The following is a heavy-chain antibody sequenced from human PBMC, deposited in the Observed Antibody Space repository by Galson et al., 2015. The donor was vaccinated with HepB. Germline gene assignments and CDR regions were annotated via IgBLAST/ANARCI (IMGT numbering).Heavy chain of an antibody. CDR1: GFTFSNYS. V-gene: IGHV3-48*04. CDR3: ARGPSGPWFGHLRSMVFDY. CDR2: ISSSHSSI. Sequence: SLRLSCAASGFTFSNYSMNWVRQAPGKGLEWVSYISSSHSSIYYADSVKGRLTISRDNAKNSLYLQMNSLRAEDTAVYYCARGPSGPWFGHLRSMVFDYWGQGTLVTVSS. D-gene: IGHD3-10*01. J-gene: IGHJ4*02.